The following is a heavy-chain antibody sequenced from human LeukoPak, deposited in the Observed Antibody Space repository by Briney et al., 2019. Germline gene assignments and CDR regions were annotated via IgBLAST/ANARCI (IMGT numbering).Heavy chain of an antibody. D-gene: IGHD2-2*01. CDR2: ISSSSSTI. CDR1: GFTFSSYS. Sequence: PGGSLRLSCAASGFTFSSYSMNWVRQAPGRGLEWVSYISSSSSTIYYADSVKGRFTISRDNAKNSLYLQMNSLRAEDTAVYYCARVRKDIVVVPPDWGAFDIWGQGTMVTVSS. CDR3: ARVRKDIVVVPPDWGAFDI. V-gene: IGHV3-48*01. J-gene: IGHJ3*02.